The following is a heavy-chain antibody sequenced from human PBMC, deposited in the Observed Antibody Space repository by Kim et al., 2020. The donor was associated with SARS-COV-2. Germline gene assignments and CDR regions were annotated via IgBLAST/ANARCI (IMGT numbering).Heavy chain of an antibody. D-gene: IGHD3-3*02. CDR2: ISGSGGST. J-gene: IGHJ6*02. CDR1: GFTFSSYA. V-gene: IGHV3-23*01. CDR3: AKRGPTIGLGILIDYYYGMGV. Sequence: GGSLRLSCAASGFTFSSYAMSWVRQAPGKGLEWVSAISGSGGSTYYADSVKGRFTISRDNSKNTLYLQMNSLRAEDTAVYYCAKRGPTIGLGILIDYYYGMGVWGQGNTVNVSS.